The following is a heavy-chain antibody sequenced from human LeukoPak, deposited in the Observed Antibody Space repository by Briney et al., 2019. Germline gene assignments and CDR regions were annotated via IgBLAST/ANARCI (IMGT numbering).Heavy chain of an antibody. CDR2: FDPEDGET. V-gene: IGHV1-24*01. CDR3: ARVGDYDILTGYYI. Sequence: ASVKVSCKVSGYTLTELSMHWVRQAPGKGLEWMGGFDPEDGETIYAQKFQGRVTMTEDTSTDTAYMELSSLRSEDTAVYYCARVGDYDILTGYYIWGQGTLVTVSS. CDR1: GYTLTELS. J-gene: IGHJ4*02. D-gene: IGHD3-9*01.